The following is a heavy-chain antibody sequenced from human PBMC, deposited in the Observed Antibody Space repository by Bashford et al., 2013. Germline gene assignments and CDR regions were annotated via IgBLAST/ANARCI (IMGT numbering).Heavy chain of an antibody. CDR3: ARGWLMGGTTRVGFEI. Sequence: GGSLRLSCAASGFTFSDYSMNWVRQAPGKGLEWVSYISESSSHTYFADSMKGRISISRDNVKNSLYLQMDSLRVEDTAIYYCARGWLMGGTTRVGFEIWGQGTMVTVSS. CDR1: GFTFSDYS. J-gene: IGHJ3*02. D-gene: IGHD1-26*01. V-gene: IGHV3-21*01. CDR2: ISESSSHT.